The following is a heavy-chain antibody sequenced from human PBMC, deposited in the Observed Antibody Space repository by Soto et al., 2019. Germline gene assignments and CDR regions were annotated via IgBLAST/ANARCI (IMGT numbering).Heavy chain of an antibody. J-gene: IGHJ4*02. CDR2: SDPEDGET. V-gene: IGHV1-24*01. CDR1: GYNLTELS. CDR3: ATSRGAAAGPFDY. Sequence: ASVKVSCKVFGYNLTELSMHWVRQAPGKGLEWMGGSDPEDGETIYAQKFQGRVTMTEDTSTDTAYMELSSLRSEDTAVYYCATSRGAAAGPFDYWGQGTLVTVSS. D-gene: IGHD6-13*01.